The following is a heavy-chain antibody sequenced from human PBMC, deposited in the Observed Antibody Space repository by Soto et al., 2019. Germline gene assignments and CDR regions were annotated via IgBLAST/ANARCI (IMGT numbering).Heavy chain of an antibody. J-gene: IGHJ6*02. CDR2: LSDSGVSP. Sequence: GSLRLSCAGSGFPFSSYAMSWVRQAPEKGLEWVSALSDSGVSPYYADSVKGRFTISRDNSKNTLYLQMDSLRVEDTALYYCAKMTSDSYGRNYGMDVWGQGTTVTVSS. CDR1: GFPFSSYA. CDR3: AKMTSDSYGRNYGMDV. D-gene: IGHD5-18*01. V-gene: IGHV3-23*01.